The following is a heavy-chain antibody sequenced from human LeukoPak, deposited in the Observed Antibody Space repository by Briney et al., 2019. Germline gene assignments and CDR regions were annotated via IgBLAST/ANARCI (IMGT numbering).Heavy chain of an antibody. J-gene: IGHJ4*02. CDR1: AFTFNTFD. CDR2: IKQDGSEK. V-gene: IGHV3-7*01. CDR3: ARDKVDGDSYFDS. Sequence: GGFLRLSCSVSAFTFNTFDNFAMNWVRQAPGKGLEWVANIKQDGSEKYYVDSVKGRFTISRDNAHNSLYLQMNSLRAEDTAVYFCARDKVDGDSYFDSWGQGTLVTVSS. D-gene: IGHD4-17*01.